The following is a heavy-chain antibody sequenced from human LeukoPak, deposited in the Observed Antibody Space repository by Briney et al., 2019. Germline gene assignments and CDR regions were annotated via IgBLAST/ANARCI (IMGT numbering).Heavy chain of an antibody. CDR1: GGTFSSYA. V-gene: IGHV1-69*13. D-gene: IGHD3-22*01. CDR3: ARPFHPYYYDSSGSNYYYYGMDV. Sequence: SVKVSCKASGGTFSSYAISWVRQAPGQGLEWMGGIIPIFGTANYAQKFQGRVTITADESTSTAYMELSSLRSEDTAVYYCARPFHPYYYDSSGSNYYYYGMDVWGQGTTVAVSS. J-gene: IGHJ6*02. CDR2: IIPIFGTA.